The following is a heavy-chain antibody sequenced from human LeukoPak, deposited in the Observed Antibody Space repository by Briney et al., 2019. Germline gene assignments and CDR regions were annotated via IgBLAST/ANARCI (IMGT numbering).Heavy chain of an antibody. D-gene: IGHD1-26*01. CDR1: GGSFSGYY. V-gene: IGHV4-34*01. CDR3: AREGGSYFSNYFDY. Sequence: SETLSLTCAVYGGSFSGYYWSWIRQPPGKGLEWIGSIYYSGSTYYNPSLKSRVTISVDTSKNQFSLKLSSVTAADTAVYYCAREGGSYFSNYFDYWGQGTLVTVSS. CDR2: IYYSGST. J-gene: IGHJ4*02.